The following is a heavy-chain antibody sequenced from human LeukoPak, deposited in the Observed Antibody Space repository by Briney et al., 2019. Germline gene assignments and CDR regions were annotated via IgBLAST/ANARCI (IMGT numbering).Heavy chain of an antibody. V-gene: IGHV3-74*01. CDR1: GFTFSRYW. D-gene: IGHD3-22*01. CDR3: AKARGYFDSSGYRYFDY. J-gene: IGHJ4*02. Sequence: GGSLRLSCAASGFTFSRYWIHWVRQAPGKGLEWVSRINPDGSTTTYADSVKGRFTISRDNAKNTVYLQMNSLGAEDTAIYYCAKARGYFDSSGYRYFDYWGQGTLVTVSS. CDR2: INPDGSTT.